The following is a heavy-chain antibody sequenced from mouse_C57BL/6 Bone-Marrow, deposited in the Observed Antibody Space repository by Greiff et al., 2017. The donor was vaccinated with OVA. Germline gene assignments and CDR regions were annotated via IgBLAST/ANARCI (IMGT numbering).Heavy chain of an antibody. CDR1: GYTFTDYY. Sequence: EVQVVESGPVLVKPGASVKMSCKASGYTFTDYYMNWVKQSHGKSLEWIGVINPYNGGTSYNQKFKGKATLTVDKSSSTAYMELNSLTSEDSAVYYCARKAMVTTEAYFDYWGQGTTLTVSS. V-gene: IGHV1-19*01. CDR2: INPYNGGT. D-gene: IGHD2-2*01. CDR3: ARKAMVTTEAYFDY. J-gene: IGHJ2*01.